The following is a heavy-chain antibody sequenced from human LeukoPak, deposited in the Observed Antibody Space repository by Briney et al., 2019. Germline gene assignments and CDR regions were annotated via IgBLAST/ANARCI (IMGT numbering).Heavy chain of an antibody. CDR2: IRYDGSNK. J-gene: IGHJ4*02. D-gene: IGHD3-22*01. CDR1: GFTFSDYA. CDR3: ARDGYDTSGYIYYFDY. Sequence: QSGGSLRLSCAASGFTFSDYAIYWVRQTPGKGLEWVAFIRYDGSNKIYADSVKGRFTISRDNSKNTLYLQMNSLRAEDTAVYYCARDGYDTSGYIYYFDYWGQGTLVTVSS. V-gene: IGHV3-30*02.